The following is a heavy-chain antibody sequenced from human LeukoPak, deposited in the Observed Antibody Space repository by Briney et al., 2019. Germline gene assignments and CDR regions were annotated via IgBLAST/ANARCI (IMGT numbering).Heavy chain of an antibody. CDR3: AKGRTGFSYGYGIDY. CDR1: GLTFSTYG. Sequence: GGSLRLSCAASGLTFSTYGMSWVRQAPGKGLEWVSVISGSGGSTYYADSVKGRFTISRDNSKNTLYLQMNSLRAEDAAIYYCAKGRTGFSYGYGIDYWGQGTLVTVSS. CDR2: ISGSGGST. D-gene: IGHD5-18*01. J-gene: IGHJ4*02. V-gene: IGHV3-23*01.